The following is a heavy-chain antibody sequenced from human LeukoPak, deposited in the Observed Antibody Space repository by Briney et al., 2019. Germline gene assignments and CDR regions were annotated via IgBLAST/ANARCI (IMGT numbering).Heavy chain of an antibody. Sequence: GGSLRLSFAASGFTFTSSEMNWVRQAPGKGLEWVSYISSSGSTIYYADSVKGRFTISRDNAKNSLYLQMNSLRAEDTAVYYCARVARDVVVVASTMDVWGQGTTVTVSS. D-gene: IGHD2-15*01. V-gene: IGHV3-48*03. J-gene: IGHJ6*02. CDR1: GFTFTSSE. CDR2: ISSSGSTI. CDR3: ARVARDVVVVASTMDV.